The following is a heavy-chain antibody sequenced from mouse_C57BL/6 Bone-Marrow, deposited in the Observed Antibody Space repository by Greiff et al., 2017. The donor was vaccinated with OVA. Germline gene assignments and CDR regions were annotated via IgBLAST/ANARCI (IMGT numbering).Heavy chain of an antibody. CDR2: ISNLAYSI. CDR3: ARRYYGSSGWYFDV. V-gene: IGHV5-15*04. J-gene: IGHJ1*03. Sequence: EVKLVESGGGLVQPGGSLKLSCAASGFTFSDYGMAWVRQAPRKGPEWVAFISNLAYSIYYADTVTGRFTISRENAKNTLYLEMSSLWSEDTAMYYCARRYYGSSGWYFDVWGTGTTVTVSS. D-gene: IGHD1-1*01. CDR1: GFTFSDYG.